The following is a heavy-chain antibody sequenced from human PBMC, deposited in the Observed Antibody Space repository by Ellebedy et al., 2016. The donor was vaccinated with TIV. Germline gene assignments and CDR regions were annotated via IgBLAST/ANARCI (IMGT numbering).Heavy chain of an antibody. V-gene: IGHV4-39*01. CDR3: ARWFGELLYVRWFDP. D-gene: IGHD3-10*01. CDR1: GGSIDSSSTY. Sequence: SETLSLTCTVSGGSIDSSSTYWGWIRQPPGKGLEWIGSMYYSGTTYYNPSLKSRVTISVDTSKSQFSLKLTSVTAADTAVYYCARWFGELLYVRWFDPWGQGTLVTVSS. CDR2: MYYSGTT. J-gene: IGHJ5*02.